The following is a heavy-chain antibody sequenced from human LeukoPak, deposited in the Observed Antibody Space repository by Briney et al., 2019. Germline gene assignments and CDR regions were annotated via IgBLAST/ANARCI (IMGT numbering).Heavy chain of an antibody. CDR1: GFTFSDYY. J-gene: IGHJ4*02. CDR3: ASTIGWFRELFTSDY. CDR2: ISSSGSTI. Sequence: GGSLRHSCAASGFTFSDYYMSWIRQAPGKGLEWVSYISSSGSTIYYADSVKGRFTISRDNAKNSLYLQMNSLRAEDTAVYYCASTIGWFRELFTSDYWGQGTLVTVSS. D-gene: IGHD3-10*01. V-gene: IGHV3-11*01.